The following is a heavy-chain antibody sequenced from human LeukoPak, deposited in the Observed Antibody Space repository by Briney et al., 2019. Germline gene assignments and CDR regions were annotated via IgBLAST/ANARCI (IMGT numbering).Heavy chain of an antibody. J-gene: IGHJ3*02. CDR1: GGTFSNNA. CDR2: IIPRFTP. V-gene: IGHV1-69*05. D-gene: IGHD2-2*02. Sequence: VASVKVSCKASGGTFSNNAISWVRQAPGQGLEWMGGIIPRFTPNYAQHFQGRVTITRNTSISTAYMELSSLRSEDTAVYYCATSRGWYCSSTSCHRDDAFDIWGQGTMVTVSS. CDR3: ATSRGWYCSSTSCHRDDAFDI.